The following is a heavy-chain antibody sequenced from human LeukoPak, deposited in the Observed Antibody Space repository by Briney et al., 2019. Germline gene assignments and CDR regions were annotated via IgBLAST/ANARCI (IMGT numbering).Heavy chain of an antibody. Sequence: PGGSLRLSCAASGFTFSSFGMNWVRQAPGKGLVWVSRINSDGSSTSYADSVKGRFTISRDNAKNTLYLQMNSLRAEDTAVYYCAKYPGYSYGTEFDYWGQGTLVTVSS. D-gene: IGHD5-18*01. J-gene: IGHJ4*02. CDR1: GFTFSSFG. CDR2: INSDGSST. CDR3: AKYPGYSYGTEFDY. V-gene: IGHV3-74*01.